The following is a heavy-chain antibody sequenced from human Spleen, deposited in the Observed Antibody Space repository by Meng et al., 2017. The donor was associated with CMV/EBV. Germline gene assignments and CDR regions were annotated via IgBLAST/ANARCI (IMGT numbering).Heavy chain of an antibody. CDR3: ARDLYCSSTSCRDY. Sequence: GSLRLSCTVSGGSISSYYWSWIRQPPGKGLEWIGYIYYGGSTNYNPSLKSRVTISVDTSKNQFSLKLSSVTAADTAVYYCARDLYCSSTSCRDYWGQGTLVTVSS. CDR1: GGSISSYY. V-gene: IGHV4-59*01. D-gene: IGHD2-2*01. CDR2: IYYGGST. J-gene: IGHJ4*02.